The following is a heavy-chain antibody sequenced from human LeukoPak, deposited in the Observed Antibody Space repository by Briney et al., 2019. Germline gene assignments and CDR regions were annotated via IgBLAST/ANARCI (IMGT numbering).Heavy chain of an antibody. V-gene: IGHV1-2*06. CDR1: GYTFTAYC. CDR3: ARKYYCDSSGYYYDDAFDI. CDR2: INPNSGGT. D-gene: IGHD3-22*01. J-gene: IGHJ3*02. Sequence: ASVKVSCKASGYTFTAYCMHWVRQAPGQGLEWMGRINPNSGGTNYALNFQGRVTMTRDTSISTAYMELSRLRSDDTAVYYCARKYYCDSSGYYYDDAFDIWGLGTMVTVSS.